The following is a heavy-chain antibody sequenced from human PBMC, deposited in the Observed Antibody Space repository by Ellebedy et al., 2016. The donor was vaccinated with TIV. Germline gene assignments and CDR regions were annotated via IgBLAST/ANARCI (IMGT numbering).Heavy chain of an antibody. Sequence: MPSETLSLTCTVSGASFSDYSWSWIRQPPGKGLEWIGYIYYTGTTIYNPSLNSRVTISLDTSKNQVSLKLTSVTAADTAVYYCAREGGLGIPSRYFFDFWGQGAVVTVSS. D-gene: IGHD3-16*01. V-gene: IGHV4-59*01. CDR2: IYYTGTT. CDR1: GASFSDYS. CDR3: AREGGLGIPSRYFFDF. J-gene: IGHJ4*02.